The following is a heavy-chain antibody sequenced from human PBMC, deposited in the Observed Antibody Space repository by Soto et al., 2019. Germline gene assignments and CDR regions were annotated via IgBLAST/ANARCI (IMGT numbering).Heavy chain of an antibody. CDR3: ARGWGGYFQH. CDR1: GGSISSYY. D-gene: IGHD7-27*01. V-gene: IGHV4-59*01. J-gene: IGHJ1*01. CDR2: IYYSGST. Sequence: QVQLQESGPGLVKPSETLSLTCTVSGGSISSYYWSWIRQPPGKGLEWIGYIYYSGSTNYNPSLKSRVTISVDTSKNQFPLKLSSVTAADTAVYYCARGWGGYFQHWGQGTLVTVSS.